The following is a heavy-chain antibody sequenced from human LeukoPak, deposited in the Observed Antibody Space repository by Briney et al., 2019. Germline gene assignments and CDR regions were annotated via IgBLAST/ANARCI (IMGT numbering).Heavy chain of an antibody. CDR1: GYTLTELS. D-gene: IGHD1-7*01. CDR2: FDPEDGET. Sequence: ASVKVSCKVSGYTLTELSMHWVRQAPGKGLEWMGGFDPEDGETIYAQKFQGRVTITADESTSTAYMELSSLRSEDTAVYYCARGGITGTMGEDAFDIWGQGTMVTVSS. J-gene: IGHJ3*02. CDR3: ARGGITGTMGEDAFDI. V-gene: IGHV1-24*01.